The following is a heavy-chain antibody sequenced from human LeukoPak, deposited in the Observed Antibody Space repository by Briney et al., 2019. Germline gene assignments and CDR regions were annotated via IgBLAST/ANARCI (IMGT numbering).Heavy chain of an antibody. CDR3: AKAASSSWPSYYYGMDV. J-gene: IGHJ6*02. V-gene: IGHV3-23*01. Sequence: GGSLRLSCAASGFTFSSSAMSWVRQAPGQGPVWVSSISGSGTNTYYADSVKGRFTISKDNSKNTVYLQMSSLRVDDTAVYYCAKAASSSWPSYYYGMDVWGQGTTVTVSS. CDR2: ISGSGTNT. CDR1: GFTFSSSA. D-gene: IGHD6-13*01.